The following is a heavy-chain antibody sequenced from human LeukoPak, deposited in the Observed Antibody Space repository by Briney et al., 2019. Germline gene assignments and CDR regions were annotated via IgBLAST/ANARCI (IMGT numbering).Heavy chain of an antibody. J-gene: IGHJ4*02. V-gene: IGHV3-48*04. CDR2: ISSSSTTM. D-gene: IGHD5-12*01. Sequence: GGSLRLSCAASGFTFSSYSMNWVRQAPGKGLEWISYISSSSTTMYYRDSVKGRFTISRDNPKKSLYLQMNTLRVEDTAVYYCVRGSGGYDPLDFDSWGQGTLVSVSS. CDR1: GFTFSSYS. CDR3: VRGSGGYDPLDFDS.